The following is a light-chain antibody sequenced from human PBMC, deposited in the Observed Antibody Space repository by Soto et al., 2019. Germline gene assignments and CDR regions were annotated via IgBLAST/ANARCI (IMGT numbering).Light chain of an antibody. CDR3: QQYNSYPYT. V-gene: IGKV1-5*03. Sequence: DIQMTQSPSTLSAYVGDRVTMTCRARQSISSWLAWYQQKPGKAPKLLIYKASSLESGVPSRFSGSGSGTEFTLTISSLQPDDFATYYCQQYNSYPYTFGQGTKVDIK. CDR1: QSISSW. J-gene: IGKJ2*01. CDR2: KAS.